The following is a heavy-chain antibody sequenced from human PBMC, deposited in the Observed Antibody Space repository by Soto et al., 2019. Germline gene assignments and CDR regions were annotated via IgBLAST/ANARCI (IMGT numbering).Heavy chain of an antibody. CDR2: IYTSGST. J-gene: IGHJ4*02. V-gene: IGHV4-4*07. CDR1: GGSISSYY. CDR3: ARDSKFGQADY. D-gene: IGHD3-10*01. Sequence: SAPLSLTCTVSGGSISSYYWSWIRQPSGKGLEWIGRIYTSGSTNYNPALKGRVTMSVDTSQNQFSLKLSSVTAADPAVYYCARDSKFGQADYWGQGTQVTVSS.